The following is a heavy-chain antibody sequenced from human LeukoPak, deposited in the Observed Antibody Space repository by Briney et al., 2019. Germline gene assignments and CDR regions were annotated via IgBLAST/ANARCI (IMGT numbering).Heavy chain of an antibody. D-gene: IGHD5-18*01. CDR3: ARSPDIQLWPTY. V-gene: IGHV1-69*13. J-gene: IGHJ4*02. CDR2: IIPIFGTA. CDR1: GYTFTSYG. Sequence: GASVKVSCKASGYTFTSYGISWVRQAPGQGLEWMGGIIPIFGTANYAQKFQGRVTITADESTSTAYMELSSLRSEDTAVYYCARSPDIQLWPTYWGQGTLVTVSS.